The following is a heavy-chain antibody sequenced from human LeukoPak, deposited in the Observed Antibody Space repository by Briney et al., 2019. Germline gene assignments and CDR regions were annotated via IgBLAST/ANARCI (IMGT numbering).Heavy chain of an antibody. V-gene: IGHV3-30*18. CDR3: AKGPIPIHYYYGMDV. J-gene: IGHJ6*02. CDR2: ISHDGQFK. CDR1: GFSFSSYG. Sequence: GGSLRLSCAASGFSFSSYGLPWVRQAPGTGLEWVAVISHDGQFKYYADSVRGRFTVSRDNSNNTLYLQMTGLRPEDTAVYYCAKGPIPIHYYYGMDVWGQGTTVAVSS.